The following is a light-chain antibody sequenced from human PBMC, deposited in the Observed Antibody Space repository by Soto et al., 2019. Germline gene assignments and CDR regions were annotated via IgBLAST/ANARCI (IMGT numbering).Light chain of an antibody. V-gene: IGKV3-15*01. CDR1: QGLITD. CDR2: AAS. CDR3: HQDSNWPRT. J-gene: IGKJ1*01. Sequence: ETVMTQSPATLSVSPGERATLSCRASQGLITDLAWYQQKPGQAPRLLIYAASIRATGIPTRFSGSGSGTDFTLTIRSLQSEAFAVYYCHQDSNWPRTFGQGTQVE.